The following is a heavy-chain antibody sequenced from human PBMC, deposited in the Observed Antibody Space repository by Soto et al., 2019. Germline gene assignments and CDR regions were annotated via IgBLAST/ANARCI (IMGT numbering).Heavy chain of an antibody. CDR3: AMVDXXVTPTPQDV. CDR1: GYIFVNYG. D-gene: IGHD3-16*01. V-gene: IGHV1-18*01. CDR2: ISPYSGNT. Sequence: QVQLVQSGDEVRKPGSSVKVSCKASGYIFVNYGIAWVRQAPGQGLEWMGWISPYSGNTHYASKVQGRPPXTTXTXTXTAYMDLXXXTSXDTAVYYCAMVDXXVTPTPQDVWGQGTTVTVSS. J-gene: IGHJ6*02.